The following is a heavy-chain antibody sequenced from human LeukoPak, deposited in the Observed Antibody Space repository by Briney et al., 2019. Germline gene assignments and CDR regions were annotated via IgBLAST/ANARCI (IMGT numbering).Heavy chain of an antibody. V-gene: IGHV4-30-2*01. Sequence: KPSQTLSLTCTVSGGSISSGGYYWSWIRQPPGKGLEWIGYIYHSGSTYYNPSLKSGVTISVDRSKNQFSLKLSSVTAADTAVYYCARDRYSSSWSLHNWFDPWGQGTLVTVSS. CDR2: IYHSGST. CDR1: GGSISSGGYY. CDR3: ARDRYSSSWSLHNWFDP. J-gene: IGHJ5*02. D-gene: IGHD6-13*01.